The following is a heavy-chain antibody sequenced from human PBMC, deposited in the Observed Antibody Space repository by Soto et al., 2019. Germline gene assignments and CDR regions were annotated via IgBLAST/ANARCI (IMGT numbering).Heavy chain of an antibody. CDR1: RGTFNRYA. CDR3: ARQNRDTPMVPFDV. Sequence: QVQLVQSGAEVKKPGSSVKVSCLASRGTFNRYAINWVRQAPGHGLEWLGALVPQFGTPNYAQKFQDRVTIVADESTITTSLGLPGLTSDDTAVYYCARQNRDTPMVPFDVWGQATLVTVSS. V-gene: IGHV1-69*01. J-gene: IGHJ4*02. CDR2: LVPQFGTP. D-gene: IGHD5-18*01.